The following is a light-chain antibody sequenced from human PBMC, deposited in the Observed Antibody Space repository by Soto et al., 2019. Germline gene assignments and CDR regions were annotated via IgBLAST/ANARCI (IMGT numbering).Light chain of an antibody. Sequence: EIVLTQSPATLSVSPGERVTLSCRASQSVSSYLAWYQQKPGQAPRLLIYDASNRATGIPARFSGSGSGTDFTLTISSLEPEDFAVYYCQQRSNWPRATFGQGTRLEIK. CDR2: DAS. CDR1: QSVSSY. J-gene: IGKJ5*01. CDR3: QQRSNWPRAT. V-gene: IGKV3-11*01.